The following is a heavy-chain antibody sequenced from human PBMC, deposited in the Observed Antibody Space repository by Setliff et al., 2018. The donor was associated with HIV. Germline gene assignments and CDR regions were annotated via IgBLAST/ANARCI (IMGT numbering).Heavy chain of an antibody. D-gene: IGHD3-22*01. Sequence: GGSLRLSCAASGFTFGEYEMNWVRQAPGRGLEWVSTISANGGSTYYADSVKGRFTISRDNSKNTLYLQRNSLRVEDTAVYYCAGDASPDSESGGYSAGGYWGPGTLVTVSS. CDR1: GFTFGEYE. CDR3: AGDASPDSESGGYSAGGY. CDR2: ISANGGST. J-gene: IGHJ4*02. V-gene: IGHV3-23*01.